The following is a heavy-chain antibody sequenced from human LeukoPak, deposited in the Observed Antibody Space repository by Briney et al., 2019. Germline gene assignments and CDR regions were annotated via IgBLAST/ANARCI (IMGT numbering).Heavy chain of an antibody. CDR3: ARVQSDYYYYCGMDV. J-gene: IGHJ6*02. Sequence: GWSLRLSCAASGFTFSDYYMSLLRQAPGKLLEWVSYISTSGSTIYYADSVKGRFTISSDNAKTSLYLQMNSLRAEETAVYYCARVQSDYYYYCGMDVWGQGTTVTVSS. CDR1: GFTFSDYY. V-gene: IGHV3-11*01. CDR2: ISTSGSTI. D-gene: IGHD1-1*01.